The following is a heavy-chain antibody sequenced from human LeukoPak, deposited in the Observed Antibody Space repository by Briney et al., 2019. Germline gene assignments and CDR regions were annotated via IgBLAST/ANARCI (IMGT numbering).Heavy chain of an antibody. CDR2: ISYSGST. CDR3: ARDGEWEQLVQVWFDP. CDR1: GGSISSSSYY. V-gene: IGHV4-39*07. J-gene: IGHJ5*02. D-gene: IGHD6-13*01. Sequence: PSETLSLTCTVSGGSISSSSYYWGWIRQPPGQGLEWVGSISYSGSTYYNPSLKSRVTISVDTSKNQFSLKLSSVTAADTAVYYCARDGEWEQLVQVWFDPWGQGTLVTVSS.